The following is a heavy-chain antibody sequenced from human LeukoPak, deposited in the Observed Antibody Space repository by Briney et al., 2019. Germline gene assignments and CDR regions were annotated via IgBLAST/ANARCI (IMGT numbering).Heavy chain of an antibody. CDR2: IYYSGST. D-gene: IGHD3-22*01. J-gene: IGHJ4*02. CDR1: GGSISSYY. Sequence: ETLSLTCTVSGGSISSYYWSWIRQPPGKGLEWIGYIYYSGSTNYNPSFKSRVTISVDTSKNQFSLKLSSVTAADTAVYYCARGGYYDSSGYDYWGQGTLVTVSS. CDR3: ARGGYYDSSGYDY. V-gene: IGHV4-59*08.